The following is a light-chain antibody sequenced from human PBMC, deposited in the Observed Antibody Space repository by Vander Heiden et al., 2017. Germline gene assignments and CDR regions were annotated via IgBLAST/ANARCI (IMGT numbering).Light chain of an antibody. J-gene: IGLJ1*01. V-gene: IGLV7-43*01. CDR2: NTD. CDR3: LLFYGAIHV. CDR1: TGSVTSDSY. Sequence: QTVVTQEPSLTVSPGGTVTLTCPSSTGSVTSDSYPNWFQQKPGQAPRALIYNTDNKHSWTPARFSGSLLGGKAVLTLSGAQPEDEADYYCLLFYGAIHVFGPGTKVTVL.